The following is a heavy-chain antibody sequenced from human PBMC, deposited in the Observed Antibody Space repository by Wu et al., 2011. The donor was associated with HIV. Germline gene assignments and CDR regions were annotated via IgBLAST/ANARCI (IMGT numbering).Heavy chain of an antibody. V-gene: IGHV1-46*01. CDR1: GYTFTNYY. J-gene: IGHJ5*02. Sequence: QVQLVQSGAEVKKPGASVKVSCKASGYTFTNYYMHWVRQAPGQGLEWMAIINPGSGGTTYAQKFQGRVSVTRDTSTSTVYMEVGSLRSDDTAVYYCTRGTIWFHPWGPGNPGHRLL. CDR3: TRGTIWFHP. D-gene: IGHD3-3*01. CDR2: INPGSGGT.